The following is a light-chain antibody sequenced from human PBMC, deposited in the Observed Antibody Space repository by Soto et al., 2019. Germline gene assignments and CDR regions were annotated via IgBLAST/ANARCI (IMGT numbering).Light chain of an antibody. CDR2: DAS. CDR3: QQYHDWVT. V-gene: IGKV3D-15*01. CDR1: QSVSTN. Sequence: VMTQSPGTLSVSPGETATLSCGTSQSVSTNLAWYQQKPSQPPRLLIYDASTRATGIPARFRGSGSGTEFTLTISYLRPEDFAVYFCQQYHDWVTFGGGTKVEI. J-gene: IGKJ4*01.